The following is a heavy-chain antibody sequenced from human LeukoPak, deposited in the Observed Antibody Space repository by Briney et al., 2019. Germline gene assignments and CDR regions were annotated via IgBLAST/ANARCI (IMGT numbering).Heavy chain of an antibody. CDR3: ASYPNRGYSGYDKNGAFDI. D-gene: IGHD5-12*01. J-gene: IGHJ3*02. CDR2: IYYSGST. CDR1: GGSISSYY. Sequence: SETLSLTCTVSGGSISSYYWSWIRQPPGKGLEWIGYIYYSGSTNYNPSLKSRVTISVDTSKNQFSLKLSSVTAADTAVYYCASYPNRGYSGYDKNGAFDIWGQGTMVTVSS. V-gene: IGHV4-59*01.